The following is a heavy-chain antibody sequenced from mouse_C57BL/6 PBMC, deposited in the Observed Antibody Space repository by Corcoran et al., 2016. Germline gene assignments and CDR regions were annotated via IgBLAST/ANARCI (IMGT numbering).Heavy chain of an antibody. D-gene: IGHD3-3*01. CDR2: INPNNGGT. Sequence: EVQLQQSGPELVKPGASVKISCKASGYTFTDYYMNWVKQSHGKSLEWIGDINPNNGGTSYNQKFKGKATLTVDKSSSTAYMELRSLTSEDSAVYYCARERDRYFDVWGTGTTVTVSS. CDR1: GYTFTDYY. V-gene: IGHV1-26*01. CDR3: ARERDRYFDV. J-gene: IGHJ1*03.